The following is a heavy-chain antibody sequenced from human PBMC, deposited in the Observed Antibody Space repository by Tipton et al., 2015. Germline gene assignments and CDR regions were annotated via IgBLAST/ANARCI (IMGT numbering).Heavy chain of an antibody. CDR2: IASDGSTT. V-gene: IGHV3-74*01. J-gene: IGHJ2*01. CDR3: ARFTYFDL. Sequence: SLRLSCSASGFTFDRYAMSWVRQAPGKGLVWVSRIASDGSTTDYADSVKGRFTVSRDNAKNTLYLQMNSLRVDDTAVCYCARFTYFDLWGRGTLVSVSS. CDR1: GFTFDRYA.